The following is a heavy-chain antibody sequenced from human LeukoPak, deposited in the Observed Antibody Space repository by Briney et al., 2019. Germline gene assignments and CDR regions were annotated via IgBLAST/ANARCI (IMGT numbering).Heavy chain of an antibody. CDR3: ARDLESYYDFWSGYLAYYYYGMDV. Sequence: GGSLRLSCAASGFTFSSYAMSWVRQAPGKGLEWVSAISGSGGSTCYADSVKGRFTISRDNSKNTLYLQMNSLRAEDTAVYYCARDLESYYDFWSGYLAYYYYGMDVWGQGTTVTVSS. CDR2: ISGSGGST. J-gene: IGHJ6*02. V-gene: IGHV3-23*01. CDR1: GFTFSSYA. D-gene: IGHD3-3*01.